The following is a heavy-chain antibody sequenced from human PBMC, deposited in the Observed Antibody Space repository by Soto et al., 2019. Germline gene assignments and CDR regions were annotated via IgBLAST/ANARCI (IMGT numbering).Heavy chain of an antibody. CDR2: ISSSGSTI. CDR3: AKDIAAAVVF. Sequence: PGGSLRLSCAASGFTFSSCAMGWVRQAPGKGLEWVSYISSSGSTIYYADSVKGRFTISRDNAKNSLYLQMNSLRAEDTAVYYCAKDIAAAVVFWGQGTLVTVSS. CDR1: GFTFSSCA. V-gene: IGHV3-48*04. J-gene: IGHJ4*02. D-gene: IGHD6-13*01.